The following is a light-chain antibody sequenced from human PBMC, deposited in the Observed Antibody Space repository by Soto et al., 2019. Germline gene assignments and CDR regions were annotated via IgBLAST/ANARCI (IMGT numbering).Light chain of an antibody. CDR1: QDISNS. CDR2: GAS. Sequence: AIQVTQSPTSLSASVGDRVTITCRSSQDISNSLGWYQQKPGKAPQLLIYGASSLQRWVPSRFSGSGFCTDFTLTISCLQTEDCRTYYCLQDRSHFWTFGHETKVEI. CDR3: LQDRSHFWT. V-gene: IGKV1-6*01. J-gene: IGKJ1*01.